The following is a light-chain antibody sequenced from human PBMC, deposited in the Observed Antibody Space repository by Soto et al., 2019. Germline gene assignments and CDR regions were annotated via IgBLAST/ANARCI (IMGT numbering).Light chain of an antibody. V-gene: IGLV2-14*01. CDR2: EVS. J-gene: IGLJ1*01. CDR1: SSDVGGYNY. Sequence: ALTQPASVSGSPGQSITISCTGTSSDVGGYNYVSWYQQHPGKAPKLMIYEVSNRPSGVSNRFSGSKSDNTASLTISGLQAEDEADYYCSSYRSSSTVFGTGTKLTVL. CDR3: SSYRSSSTV.